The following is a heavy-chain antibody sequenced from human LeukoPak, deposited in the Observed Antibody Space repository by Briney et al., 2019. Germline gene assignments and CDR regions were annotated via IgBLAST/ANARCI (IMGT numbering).Heavy chain of an antibody. CDR3: ARRWIAAAGRFDH. J-gene: IGHJ4*02. Sequence: SETLSLTCTVSGGSISSSSYYWGWIRQPPGKGLEWIGSIYYSGSTYYNPSLKSRVTISVDTSKNQFSLKLSSVTAADTAVYYCARRWIAAAGRFDHWGQGTLVTVSS. D-gene: IGHD6-13*01. CDR1: GGSISSSSYY. V-gene: IGHV4-39*01. CDR2: IYYSGST.